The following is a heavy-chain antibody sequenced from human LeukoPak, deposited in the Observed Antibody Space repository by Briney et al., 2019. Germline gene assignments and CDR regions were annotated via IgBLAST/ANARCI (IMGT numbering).Heavy chain of an antibody. CDR2: IIPIFGIA. V-gene: IGHV1-69*17. J-gene: IGHJ5*02. Sequence: GASVKVSCKASGGTFSSYAISWVRQAPGQGLEWMGGIIPIFGIANYAQKFQGRVTITADKSTSTAYMELSSLRSEDTAVYYCARGSSSWFNWSDPWGQGTLVTVSS. CDR1: GGTFSSYA. CDR3: ARGSSSWFNWSDP. D-gene: IGHD6-13*01.